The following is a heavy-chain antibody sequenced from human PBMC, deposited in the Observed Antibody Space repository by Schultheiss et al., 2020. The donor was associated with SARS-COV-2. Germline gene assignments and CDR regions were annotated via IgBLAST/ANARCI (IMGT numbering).Heavy chain of an antibody. Sequence: GGSLRLSCAASGFTFSDYYMTWIRQAPGKGLEWVSYISSSSSTIYYADSVKGRFTISRDNAKNSLYLQMNSLRAEDTAVYYCARDASAVVHQYYGMDVWGQGTTVTVSS. CDR3: ARDASAVVHQYYGMDV. J-gene: IGHJ6*02. CDR1: GFTFSDYY. V-gene: IGHV3-11*04. CDR2: ISSSSSTI. D-gene: IGHD6-19*01.